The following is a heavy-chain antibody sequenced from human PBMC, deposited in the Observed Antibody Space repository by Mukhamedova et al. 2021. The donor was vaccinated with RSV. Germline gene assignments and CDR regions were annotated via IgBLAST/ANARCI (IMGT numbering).Heavy chain of an antibody. CDR3: TRQLRSYDAFDI. D-gene: IGHD3-10*01. V-gene: IGHV5-51*01. J-gene: IGHJ3*02. Sequence: RYSPSLQGQVTISADRSISTAYLQWSSLKASDTAMYYCTRQLRSYDAFDIWGQGTMVTVSS.